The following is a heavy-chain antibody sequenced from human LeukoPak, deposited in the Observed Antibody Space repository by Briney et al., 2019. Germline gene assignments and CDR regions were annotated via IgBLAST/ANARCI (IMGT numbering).Heavy chain of an antibody. V-gene: IGHV5-51*01. J-gene: IGHJ4*02. D-gene: IGHD6-13*01. CDR3: ASLAAAGVPFFDY. Sequence: GESLQISCKGSGYSFTSYWIGWVRQLPGKGLEWMGIIYPGDSDTRYSPSFQGQVTISADKSISTPYLQWNSLKASDTAMYYCASLAAAGVPFFDYWGQGTLVTVSS. CDR1: GYSFTSYW. CDR2: IYPGDSDT.